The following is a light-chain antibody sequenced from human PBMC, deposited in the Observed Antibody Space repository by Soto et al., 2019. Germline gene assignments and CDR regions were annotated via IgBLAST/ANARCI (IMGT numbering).Light chain of an antibody. CDR3: QQSDSSPYT. Sequence: DIQMTQSPSSLSASVGDRVTITCRASQTISSFLNWYQQKPGKAPKLLIYAASSLQSGVASRFSGSGSGTDFTLTITSLQPEDFATYYWQQSDSSPYTFGQGTKLEIK. V-gene: IGKV1-39*01. J-gene: IGKJ2*01. CDR1: QTISSF. CDR2: AAS.